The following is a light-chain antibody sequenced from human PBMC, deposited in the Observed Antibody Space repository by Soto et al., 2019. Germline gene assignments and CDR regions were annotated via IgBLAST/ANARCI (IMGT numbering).Light chain of an antibody. CDR1: QSVNTY. CDR3: QQRSNWPPLT. J-gene: IGKJ4*01. V-gene: IGKV3-11*01. CDR2: DAS. Sequence: DIVLTQSPATLSLSPGERAPLSCRASQSVNTYLAWYQQKPGQAPRLLIYDASNRATGIPARFSGSGSGTDFTLTISSLEPEDFAIYYCQQRSNWPPLTFGGGTKVEIK.